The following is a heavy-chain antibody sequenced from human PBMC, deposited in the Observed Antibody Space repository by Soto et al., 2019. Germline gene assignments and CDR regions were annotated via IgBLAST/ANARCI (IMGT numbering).Heavy chain of an antibody. Sequence: ASVKVSCKASGYTFTSYGISWVRQAPGQGLEWMGWISAYNGNTNYAQKLQGRVTMTTDTSTSTAYMELRSLRSDDTAVYYCARDDGYCSGGSCYEVDYYYYYMDVWGKGTTVTVSS. D-gene: IGHD2-15*01. CDR3: ARDDGYCSGGSCYEVDYYYYYMDV. V-gene: IGHV1-18*01. J-gene: IGHJ6*03. CDR1: GYTFTSYG. CDR2: ISAYNGNT.